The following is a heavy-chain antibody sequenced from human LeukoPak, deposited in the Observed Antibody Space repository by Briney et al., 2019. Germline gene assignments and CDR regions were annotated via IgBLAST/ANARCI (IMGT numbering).Heavy chain of an antibody. V-gene: IGHV1-2*02. CDR2: INPNSGGT. Sequence: GASVKVSCKASGYTFTGYYMHWVRQAPGQGLEWMGWINPNSGGTNYAQKFQGRVTMTRDTSISTAYMELSSLRSEDTAVYYCARPGYCSGGSCYSGFDYWGQGTLVTVSS. CDR3: ARPGYCSGGSCYSGFDY. J-gene: IGHJ4*02. D-gene: IGHD2-15*01. CDR1: GYTFTGYY.